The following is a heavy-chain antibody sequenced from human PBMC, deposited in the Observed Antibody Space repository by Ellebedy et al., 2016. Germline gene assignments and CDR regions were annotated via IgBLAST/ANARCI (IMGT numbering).Heavy chain of an antibody. CDR2: MWYNGKNK. Sequence: GESLKISCAASGFTLTAYGIHWVRQAPGKGLEWVAVMWYNGKNKNYADSVKSRFTISRDNSKNILYLQMSSLRPEDTAVYYCAKEGGHFDYWGQGTLVTVSS. V-gene: IGHV3-33*03. D-gene: IGHD2-15*01. CDR1: GFTLTAYG. CDR3: AKEGGHFDY. J-gene: IGHJ4*02.